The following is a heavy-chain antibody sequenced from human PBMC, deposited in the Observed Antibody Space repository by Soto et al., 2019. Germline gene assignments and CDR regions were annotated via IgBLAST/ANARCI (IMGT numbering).Heavy chain of an antibody. Sequence: EVQLLESGGGLVQPGGSLRLSCAASGFTFSTFDMTWVSQPPGKGLEWVSLIRGSSGSTYYADSVKGRFTISKDISKNTLYLQMNSLRAEDTALYFCVKGAWLDYWGQGNMVTVSS. CDR2: IRGSSGST. CDR1: GFTFSTFD. V-gene: IGHV3-23*01. CDR3: VKGAWLDY. J-gene: IGHJ4*02.